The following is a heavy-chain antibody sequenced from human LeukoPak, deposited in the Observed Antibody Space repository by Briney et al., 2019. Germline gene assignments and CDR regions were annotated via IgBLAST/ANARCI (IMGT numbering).Heavy chain of an antibody. V-gene: IGHV4-30-4*07. CDR2: IYSSGTT. CDR1: GGSISSGGYS. CDR3: AGTGSFDY. D-gene: IGHD1-14*01. J-gene: IGHJ4*02. Sequence: PSETLSLTCTVSGGSISSGGYSWSWIRQPPGKGLEWIGYIYSSGTTYSNPSLKGRVTISVDTSKNQFSLKLTSVTAADTAVYYCAGTGSFDYWGQGTLVTVSS.